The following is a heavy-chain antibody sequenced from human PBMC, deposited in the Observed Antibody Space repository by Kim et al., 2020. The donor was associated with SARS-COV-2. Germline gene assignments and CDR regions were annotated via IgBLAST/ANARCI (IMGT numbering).Heavy chain of an antibody. CDR2: IYYSGST. D-gene: IGHD2-2*01. CDR1: GGSISSYY. V-gene: IGHV4-59*08. CDR3: ARSGVGYCSSTSCYADYFDY. J-gene: IGHJ4*02. Sequence: SETLSLTCTVSGGSISSYYWSWIRQPPGKGLEWIGYIYYSGSTNYNPSLKSRVTISVDTSKNQFSLKLSSVTAADTAVYYCARSGVGYCSSTSCYADYFDYWGQGTLVTVSS.